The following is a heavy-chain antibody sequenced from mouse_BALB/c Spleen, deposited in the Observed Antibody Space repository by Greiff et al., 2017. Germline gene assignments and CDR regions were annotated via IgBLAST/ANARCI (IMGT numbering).Heavy chain of an antibody. J-gene: IGHJ4*01. Sequence: EVKLVESGGGLVQPGGSLRLSCATSGFTFTDYYMSWVRQPPGKALEWLGFIRNKANGYTTEYSASVKGRFTIYRDNSQSILYLQMNTLRAEDSATYYCARDRKDRDYYGSYAMDYWGQGTSVTVSS. V-gene: IGHV7-3*02. CDR3: ARDRKDRDYYGSYAMDY. CDR2: IRNKANGYTT. D-gene: IGHD1-2*01. CDR1: GFTFTDYY.